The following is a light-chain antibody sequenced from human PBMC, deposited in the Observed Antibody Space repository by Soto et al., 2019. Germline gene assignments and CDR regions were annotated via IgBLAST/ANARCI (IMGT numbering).Light chain of an antibody. Sequence: EIVLTQSPGTLSLSPGERATLSCRASQSVSNNYLAWYQQKPGQAPRLLIYGASNRATGIPDRFSGSGSGTDFTLTISALQSDDLAVYYCQQYNNWPVTFGGGTKVDIK. V-gene: IGKV3D-15*01. CDR3: QQYNNWPVT. J-gene: IGKJ4*01. CDR1: QSVSNN. CDR2: GAS.